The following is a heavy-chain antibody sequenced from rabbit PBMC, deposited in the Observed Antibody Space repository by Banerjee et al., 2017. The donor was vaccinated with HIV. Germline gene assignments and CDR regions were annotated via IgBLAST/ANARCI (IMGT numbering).Heavy chain of an antibody. CDR3: ARSPSNKWYWDL. CDR2: MDPGNT. J-gene: IGHJ6*01. D-gene: IGHD1-1*01. CDR1: GFSFSRDYD. V-gene: IGHV1S40*01. Sequence: QSLEESGGDLVKPGASLTLTCTASGFSFSRDYDMCWVRQAPGKGLELIACMDPGNTYYASWAKGRFTISKTSSTTVTLQMTSLTAADTATYFCARSPSNKWYWDLWGQGTLVTVS.